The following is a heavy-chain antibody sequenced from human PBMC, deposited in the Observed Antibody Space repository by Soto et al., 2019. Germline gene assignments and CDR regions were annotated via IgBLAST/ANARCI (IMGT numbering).Heavy chain of an antibody. CDR1: GYTFTSYY. D-gene: IGHD2-2*01. Sequence: ASVKVSCKASGYTFTSYYMHWVRQAPGQGLEWMGIINPSGGSTSYAQKFQGRVTMTRDTSTSTVYMELSSLRSEDTAVYYCARALPRAKAHCSSTSCYRDWFDPWGQGTLVTVSS. J-gene: IGHJ5*02. CDR2: INPSGGST. CDR3: ARALPRAKAHCSSTSCYRDWFDP. V-gene: IGHV1-46*01.